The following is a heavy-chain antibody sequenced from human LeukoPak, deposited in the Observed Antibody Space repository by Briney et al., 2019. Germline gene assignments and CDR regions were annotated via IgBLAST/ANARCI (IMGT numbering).Heavy chain of an antibody. CDR2: ISSSSSYI. CDR1: GFTFSSYS. J-gene: IGHJ4*02. V-gene: IGHV3-21*01. Sequence: GGSLRLSCAASGFTFSSYSMNWVRQAPGKGLEWVSSISSSSSYIYYADSVKGRSTISRDNAKNSLYLQMNSLRAEDTAVYYCARSLLGGGSYTLDYWGQGTLVTVSS. CDR3: ARSLLGGGSYTLDY. D-gene: IGHD1-26*01.